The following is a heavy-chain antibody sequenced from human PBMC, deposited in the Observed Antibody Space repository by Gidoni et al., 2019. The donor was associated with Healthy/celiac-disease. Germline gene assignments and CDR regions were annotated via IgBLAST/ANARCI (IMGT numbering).Heavy chain of an antibody. CDR1: GFPFSSYA. J-gene: IGHJ4*02. Sequence: EVQLLESGGGLVQPGGSLSLSCAASGFPFSSYAMSWVRQAPGKGLGWVSAISGSGGSTYYADSVKGRFTISRDNSKNTMYLQMNSLRAEDTAVYYCAKASIRWNPLDYWGQGTLVTVSS. CDR3: AKASIRWNPLDY. V-gene: IGHV3-23*01. CDR2: ISGSGGST. D-gene: IGHD1-1*01.